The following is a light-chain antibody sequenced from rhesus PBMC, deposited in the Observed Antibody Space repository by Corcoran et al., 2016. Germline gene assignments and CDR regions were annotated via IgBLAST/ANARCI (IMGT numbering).Light chain of an antibody. V-gene: IGKV3-53*01. Sequence: QVILTQSPATLSLSPGERATLSCRASQSVSNSLAWYQQKPGQAPRLLIYGASSRATGIPDRFSGSGSGTEFTLTISSLEPADFAVYYCQKYSSSPLTFGGGTKVELK. CDR2: GAS. CDR1: QSVSNS. CDR3: QKYSSSPLT. J-gene: IGKJ4*01.